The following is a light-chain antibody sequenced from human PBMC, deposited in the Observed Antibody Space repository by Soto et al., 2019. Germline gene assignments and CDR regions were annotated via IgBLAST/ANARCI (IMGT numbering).Light chain of an antibody. Sequence: DIQMTQSPSSLSASVGDRVTITCQASQDISNYLNWYQQKPGKAPKLLIYDASNLETGVPSRFSGSGSGTDFTFTISSLQAADIATYYCQQYDNLPRLTFGGGTKVEIK. CDR2: DAS. CDR1: QDISNY. J-gene: IGKJ4*01. CDR3: QQYDNLPRLT. V-gene: IGKV1-33*01.